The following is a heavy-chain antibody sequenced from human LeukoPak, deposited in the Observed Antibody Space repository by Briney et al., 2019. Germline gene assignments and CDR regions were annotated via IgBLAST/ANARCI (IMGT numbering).Heavy chain of an antibody. V-gene: IGHV4/OR15-8*01. D-gene: IGHD3-3*01. CDR1: GGSIDSTNW. J-gene: IGHJ5*02. CDR2: IHHDGRI. Sequence: SETLSLTCDVSGGSIDSTNWWNWGRPPPGKGLEWIGEIHHDGRINYNPSLKSRVTLSVDKSKNQFSLRVNSVTAADTAMYYCARVVPSITIFGVVRTGSWFDPWGQGTLVTVSS. CDR3: ARVVPSITIFGVVRTGSWFDP.